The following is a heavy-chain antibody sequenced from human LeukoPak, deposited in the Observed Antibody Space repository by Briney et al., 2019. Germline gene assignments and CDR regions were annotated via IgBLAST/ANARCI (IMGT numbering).Heavy chain of an antibody. D-gene: IGHD3-22*01. CDR1: GFTFGDYA. Sequence: GGSLRLSCTTSGFTFGDYAMSWVRQAPGKGLEWVSFIRRKAHGGTTEYAASVKGRFSSSRDVSKSIAYLQMNSLKTEDTAVYLCTRVTYYYDNSGYFHFDSWGQGSLVTVSS. J-gene: IGHJ4*02. CDR2: IRRKAHGGTT. V-gene: IGHV3-49*04. CDR3: TRVTYYYDNSGYFHFDS.